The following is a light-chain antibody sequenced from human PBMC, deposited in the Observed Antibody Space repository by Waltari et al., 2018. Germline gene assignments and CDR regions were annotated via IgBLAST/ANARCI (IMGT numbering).Light chain of an antibody. Sequence: QAVLTQPASLPASPGASASLTCTFRSGINVDTYKIYWYQQRPGGPPQFLVKQGSASTDQRGSGVPSRSSAYKDTSANASILIISGLQSEDEADYYCMILPDNAVVIVGGTKLTVL. V-gene: IGLV5-45*01. CDR1: SGINVDTYK. CDR2: QGSASTD. CDR3: MILPDNAVV. J-gene: IGLJ3*02.